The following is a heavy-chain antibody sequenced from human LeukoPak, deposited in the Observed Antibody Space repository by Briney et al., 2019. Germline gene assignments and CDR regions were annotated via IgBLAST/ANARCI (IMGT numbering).Heavy chain of an antibody. D-gene: IGHD6-19*01. Sequence: PSETLSLTCTVSGGSISSGSYYWSWIRQPAGKGLEWIGRIYTSGSTNYNPSLKSRVTISVDTSKNQFSLKLSSVTAADTAVYYCARVAFIAVAATPFCDYWGQGTLVTVSS. CDR1: GGSISSGSYY. V-gene: IGHV4-61*02. CDR3: ARVAFIAVAATPFCDY. CDR2: IYTSGST. J-gene: IGHJ4*02.